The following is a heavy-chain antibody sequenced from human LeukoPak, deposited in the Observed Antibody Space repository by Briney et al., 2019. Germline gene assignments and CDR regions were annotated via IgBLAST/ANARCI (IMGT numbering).Heavy chain of an antibody. Sequence: PGGSLRLSCAASGLTFSTYWMTWVRQAPGKGLEWVANIKRDGSESYYVDSVKGRFTMSRDNPNNSLYLQMNSLRAEDTGVYYCARRDSTGWYYFDYWGQGTRVTVSS. CDR3: ARRDSTGWYYFDY. J-gene: IGHJ4*02. D-gene: IGHD6-19*01. CDR1: GLTFSTYW. V-gene: IGHV3-7*01. CDR2: IKRDGSES.